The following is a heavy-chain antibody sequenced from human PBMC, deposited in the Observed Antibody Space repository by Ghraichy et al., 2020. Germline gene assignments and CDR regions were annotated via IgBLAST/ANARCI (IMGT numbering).Heavy chain of an antibody. V-gene: IGHV4-61*01. CDR1: GGSVSSGSYY. Sequence: SETLSLTCTVSGGSVSSGSYYWSWIRQPPGKGLEWIGYIYYSGSTNYNPSLKSRVTISVDTSKNQFSLKLSSVTAADTAVYYCARSVLGVAYYYYYGMDVWGQGTTVTVSS. D-gene: IGHD3-3*01. J-gene: IGHJ6*02. CDR3: ARSVLGVAYYYYYGMDV. CDR2: IYYSGST.